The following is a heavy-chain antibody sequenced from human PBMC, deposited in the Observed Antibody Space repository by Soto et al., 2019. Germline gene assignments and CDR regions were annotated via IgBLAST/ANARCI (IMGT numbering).Heavy chain of an antibody. CDR3: AKDQGSSGYEIDC. Sequence: EVQLLESGGGLVQPGGSLRLSCAASGFTFSNYAVTWVRQAPGKGLEWVSTISGSGGSTYYADSVKGRFTISRDNSKNTLYMQLKRMRAEDTTVYCCAKDQGSSGYEIDCWGQGTLVTVSS. J-gene: IGHJ4*02. V-gene: IGHV3-23*01. CDR1: GFTFSNYA. D-gene: IGHD6-13*01. CDR2: ISGSGGST.